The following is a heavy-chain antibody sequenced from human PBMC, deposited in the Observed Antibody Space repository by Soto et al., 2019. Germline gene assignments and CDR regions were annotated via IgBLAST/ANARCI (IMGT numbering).Heavy chain of an antibody. CDR1: GGSISSGGYY. Sequence: SETLSLTCTVSGGSISSGGYYWSWIRQHPGKGLEWIGYIYYSGSTYYNPSLKSRVTISVDTSKNQFSLKLSSVTAADTAVYYCARLIDIVATGGNAFDIWGQGTMVTVSS. CDR3: ARLIDIVATGGNAFDI. CDR2: IYYSGST. D-gene: IGHD5-12*01. J-gene: IGHJ3*02. V-gene: IGHV4-31*03.